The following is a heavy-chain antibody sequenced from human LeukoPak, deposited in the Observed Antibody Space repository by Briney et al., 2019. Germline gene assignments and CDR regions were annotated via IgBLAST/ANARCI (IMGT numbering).Heavy chain of an antibody. Sequence: GGSLRLSCAASGFTFNIHGMSWVRQAPGKGLEWVSSVGGGNGIHYADSVKGRFTGSRDDAKNTVYLHMNSLRAEDTAIYFCAKDATPWNSVWEHFDSWGQGTLVTVSS. CDR2: VGGGNGI. J-gene: IGHJ4*02. D-gene: IGHD1-7*01. CDR3: AKDATPWNSVWEHFDS. CDR1: GFTFNIHG. V-gene: IGHV3-23*01.